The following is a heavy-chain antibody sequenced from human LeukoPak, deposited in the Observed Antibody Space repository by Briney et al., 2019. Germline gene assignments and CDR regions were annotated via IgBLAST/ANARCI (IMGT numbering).Heavy chain of an antibody. CDR3: ARRLYYYDSSGYYSPWYFDY. D-gene: IGHD3-22*01. V-gene: IGHV5-51*01. CDR1: GYSFTSYW. Sequence: GESLKISCKGSGYSFTSYWIGWVRQMPGKGLEWMGIIYPGDSDTRYRPSFQGQVTISADKSISTAYLQWSSLKASDTAVYYCARRLYYYDSSGYYSPWYFDYWGQGTLITVSS. CDR2: IYPGDSDT. J-gene: IGHJ4*02.